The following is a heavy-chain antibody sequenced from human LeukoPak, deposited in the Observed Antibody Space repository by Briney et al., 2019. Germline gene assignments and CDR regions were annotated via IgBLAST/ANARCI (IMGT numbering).Heavy chain of an antibody. CDR1: GFTFRSYA. J-gene: IGHJ4*02. CDR2: ISGIGGST. CDR3: AKVPYYDSSGYYAPYFDY. Sequence: GGSLRLSCAASGFTFRSYAISWVRQAPGKGLEWDSAISGIGGSTYYADSVKGRFTISRDNSKNTLYLQMNSLRAEDTAVYYCAKVPYYDSSGYYAPYFDYWGQGTLVTVSS. D-gene: IGHD3-22*01. V-gene: IGHV3-23*01.